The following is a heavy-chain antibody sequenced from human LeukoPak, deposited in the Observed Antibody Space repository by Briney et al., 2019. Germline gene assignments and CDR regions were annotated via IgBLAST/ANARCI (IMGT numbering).Heavy chain of an antibody. CDR1: GFTVSSNY. J-gene: IGHJ4*02. V-gene: IGHV3-66*02. CDR2: IYSGGST. CDR3: ARVTDYDFWSGYLY. Sequence: GGSLRLSCAASGFTVSSNYMSWVRQAPGKGLEWVSVIYSGGSTYYADSVKGRFTISRDNSKNTLYLQMNSLRAEDTAVYYCARVTDYDFWSGYLYWGQGTLVTVSS. D-gene: IGHD3-3*01.